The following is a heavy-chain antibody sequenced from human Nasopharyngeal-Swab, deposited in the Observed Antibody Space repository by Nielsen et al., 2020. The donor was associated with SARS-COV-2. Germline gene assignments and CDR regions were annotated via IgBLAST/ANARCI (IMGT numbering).Heavy chain of an antibody. CDR2: INHSGST. CDR3: ARDSGTSPWGPDAFDI. Sequence: WIRQPPGEGLEWIGEINHSGSTNYNPSLKSRVTISVDTSKNQFSLKLSSVTAADTAVYYCARDSGTSPWGPDAFDIWGQGTLVTVSS. V-gene: IGHV4-34*01. D-gene: IGHD7-27*01. J-gene: IGHJ4*02.